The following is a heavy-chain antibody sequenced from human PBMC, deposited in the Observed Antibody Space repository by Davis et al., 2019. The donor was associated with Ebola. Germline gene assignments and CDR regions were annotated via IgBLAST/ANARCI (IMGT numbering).Heavy chain of an antibody. Sequence: PGGSLRLSCAASGFTFSGYGMHWVRQAPGKGLECVAFIRYDGSDTYYADSVKGRFTISRDNSKNTLYLQMNSLRAEDTAVYYCAKCYGVSCYSSQWFFDYWGQGTSVTVSS. D-gene: IGHD2-15*01. CDR2: IRYDGSDT. V-gene: IGHV3-30*02. CDR3: AKCYGVSCYSSQWFFDY. CDR1: GFTFSGYG. J-gene: IGHJ4*02.